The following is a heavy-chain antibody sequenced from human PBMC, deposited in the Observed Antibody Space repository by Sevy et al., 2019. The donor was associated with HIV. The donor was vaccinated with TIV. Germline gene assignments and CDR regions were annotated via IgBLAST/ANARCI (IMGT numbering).Heavy chain of an antibody. CDR3: ARGSSSGYYLSYFDY. CDR1: GGTFSSYA. J-gene: IGHJ4*02. V-gene: IGHV1-69*13. D-gene: IGHD3-22*01. Sequence: ASVKVSCKASGGTFSSYAISWVRQAPGQGLEWMGGIIPICGTANYAQKFQGRVTITADESTSTAYMELSSLRSEDTAVYYCARGSSSGYYLSYFDYWGQGTLVTVSS. CDR2: IIPICGTA.